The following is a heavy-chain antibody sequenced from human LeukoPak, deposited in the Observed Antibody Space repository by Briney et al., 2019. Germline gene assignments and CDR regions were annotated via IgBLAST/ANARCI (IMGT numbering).Heavy chain of an antibody. J-gene: IGHJ4*02. Sequence: GRSLRLSCAASEFTFENYAIHWVRQAPGKGLEWVALISRDGSKQYYADSVKGRFTISRDNSKNTLYLQMNSLRADDTALYYCAKHADSLFSDSWGQGTLVTVSS. CDR3: AKHADSLFSDS. D-gene: IGHD4-17*01. CDR1: EFTFENYA. V-gene: IGHV3-30-3*02. CDR2: ISRDGSKQ.